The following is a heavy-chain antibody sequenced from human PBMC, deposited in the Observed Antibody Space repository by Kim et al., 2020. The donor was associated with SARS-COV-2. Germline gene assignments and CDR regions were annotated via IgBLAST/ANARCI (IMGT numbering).Heavy chain of an antibody. CDR3: ARGKQRGVRQTRDWFDP. CDR2: INHSGST. D-gene: IGHD1-1*01. CDR1: GGSFSGYY. J-gene: IGHJ5*02. V-gene: IGHV4-34*01. Sequence: SETLSLTCAVYGGSFSGYYWSWIRQPPGKGLEWIGEINHSGSTNYNPSLKSRVTISVDTSKNQFSLKLSSVTAADTAVYYCARGKQRGVRQTRDWFDPWGQGTLVTVSS.